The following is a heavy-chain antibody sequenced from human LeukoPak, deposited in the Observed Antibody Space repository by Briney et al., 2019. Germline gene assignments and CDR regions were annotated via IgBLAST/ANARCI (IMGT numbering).Heavy chain of an antibody. CDR2: IKPDESEK. D-gene: IGHD2-8*01. J-gene: IGHJ4*02. Sequence: GGSLRLSCVASGFTLSSYWMSWVRQTPGKGLEWVASIKPDESEKYYVDSVKGRFTISRDNAKNSLHLQMDSLGTGDTAVYYCARVGTYETNAYHMYWGQGSLVTVSS. CDR1: GFTLSSYW. V-gene: IGHV3-7*01. CDR3: ARVGTYETNAYHMY.